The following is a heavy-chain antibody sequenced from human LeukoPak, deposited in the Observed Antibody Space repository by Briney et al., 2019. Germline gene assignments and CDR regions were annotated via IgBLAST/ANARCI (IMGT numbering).Heavy chain of an antibody. CDR2: INPNSGGT. J-gene: IGHJ4*02. V-gene: IGHV1-2*02. Sequence: ASVKVSCKASGYTFTGYYMHWVRQAPGQGLEWMGWINPNSGGTNYAQKFQGRVTMTRDTSISTAYMELSRLRSDDTAVYYCAREGDSLFGSGSYCAGYWGQGTLVTVSS. D-gene: IGHD3-10*01. CDR3: AREGDSLFGSGSYCAGY. CDR1: GYTFTGYY.